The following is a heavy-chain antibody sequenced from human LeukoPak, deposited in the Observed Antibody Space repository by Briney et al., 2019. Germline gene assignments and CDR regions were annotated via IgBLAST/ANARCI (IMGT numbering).Heavy chain of an antibody. CDR2: MNPNSGNT. CDR1: GYAFTSYD. Sequence: ASVKVSCKASGYAFTSYDINWVRQATGQGLEWMGWMNPNSGNTGYAQKFQGRVTMTRNTSISTAYMELSSLRAEDTAVYYCAKDLGTRDFSVGDRFRVYWGQGTLVTVSS. J-gene: IGHJ4*02. D-gene: IGHD2/OR15-2a*01. CDR3: AKDLGTRDFSVGDRFRVY. V-gene: IGHV1-8*01.